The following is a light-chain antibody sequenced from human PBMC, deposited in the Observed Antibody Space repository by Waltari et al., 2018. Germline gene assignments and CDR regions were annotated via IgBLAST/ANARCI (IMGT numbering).Light chain of an antibody. CDR2: DAF. CDR1: QSVVSY. J-gene: IGKJ5*01. V-gene: IGKV3-11*01. Sequence: EIVLTQSPATLSLSPGARATLSCRASQSVVSYLAWYQQKPRQAPRLLIYDAFNRATGTPARFSGSGSGTDFTLTISSLEPEDFAVYYCQQRYSWPPITFGQGTRLEIK. CDR3: QQRYSWPPIT.